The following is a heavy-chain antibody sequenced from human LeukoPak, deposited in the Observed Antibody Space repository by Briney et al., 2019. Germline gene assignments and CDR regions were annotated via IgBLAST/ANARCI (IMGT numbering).Heavy chain of an antibody. D-gene: IGHD3-22*01. Sequence: SGPTLVNPTQTLTLACTFSGFSLSTSGVGVGWIRQPPGKALEWLALIYWDDDKRYSPSLKSRLTITKDTSKNQVVLTTTNMDPVDTATYYCAHRPFYYDSSGYYSLWFDPWGQGTLVTVSS. CDR1: GFSLSTSGVG. CDR3: AHRPFYYDSSGYYSLWFDP. J-gene: IGHJ5*02. CDR2: IYWDDDK. V-gene: IGHV2-5*02.